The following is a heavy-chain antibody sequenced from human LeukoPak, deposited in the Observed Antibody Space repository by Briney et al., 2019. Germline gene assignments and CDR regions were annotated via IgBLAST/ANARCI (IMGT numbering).Heavy chain of an antibody. Sequence: PGGSLRLSCAASGFTLSSYGMHWVRQAPGKGLEWVAFIRYDGSNKYYADSVKGRFTISRDNSKNTLYLQMNSLRAEDTAVYYCAKDRREYSSGWYLDYWGQGTLVTVSS. D-gene: IGHD6-19*01. CDR2: IRYDGSNK. J-gene: IGHJ4*02. V-gene: IGHV3-30*02. CDR1: GFTLSSYG. CDR3: AKDRREYSSGWYLDY.